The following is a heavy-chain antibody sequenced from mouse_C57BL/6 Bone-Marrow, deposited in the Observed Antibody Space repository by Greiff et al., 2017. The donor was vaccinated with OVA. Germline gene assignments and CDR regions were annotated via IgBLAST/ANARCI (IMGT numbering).Heavy chain of an antibody. D-gene: IGHD2-2*01. Sequence: VQLVESGAELVRPGASVTLSCKASGYTFTDYEMHWVKQTPVHGLEWIGAIDPETGGTAYNQKFKGKALMTADKSSSTAYLELRSLTTADSAVYYCTRWLPDYWGQGTTLTVSS. CDR2: IDPETGGT. V-gene: IGHV1-15*01. CDR3: TRWLPDY. CDR1: GYTFTDYE. J-gene: IGHJ2*01.